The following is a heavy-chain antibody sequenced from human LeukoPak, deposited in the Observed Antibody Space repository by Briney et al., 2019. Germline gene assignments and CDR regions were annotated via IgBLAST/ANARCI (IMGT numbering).Heavy chain of an antibody. D-gene: IGHD3-9*01. Sequence: GGSRGPSVPASGLTLVSYSRTWSRQPPGRGLGGVSSFSVGVSYIYYADSVKGRFTISRDNAKNSLYLQMNSLRAEDTAVYYCARGGILRYFDFKENYYMDVWGKGTTVTVSS. CDR1: GLTLVSYS. CDR3: ARGGILRYFDFKENYYMDV. J-gene: IGHJ6*03. V-gene: IGHV3-21*01. CDR2: FSVGVSYI.